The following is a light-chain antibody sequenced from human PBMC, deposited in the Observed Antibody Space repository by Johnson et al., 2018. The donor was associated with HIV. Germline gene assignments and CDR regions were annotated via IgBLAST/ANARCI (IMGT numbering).Light chain of an antibody. CDR1: SSNIGNNY. J-gene: IGLJ1*01. CDR3: GTWDNSLSAPRYV. CDR2: EKN. V-gene: IGLV1-51*02. Sequence: QSVLTQPPSVSAAPGQKVTISCSGSSSNIGNNYVSWYQQLPGTAPKLLIYEKNKRPSGIPDRFSASKSGTSATLGITGLQTGDEADYYCGTWDNSLSAPRYVFGTGTKVTVL.